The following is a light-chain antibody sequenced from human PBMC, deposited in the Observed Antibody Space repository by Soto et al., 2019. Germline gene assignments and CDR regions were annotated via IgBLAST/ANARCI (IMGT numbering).Light chain of an antibody. J-gene: IGLJ3*02. CDR3: SAYTGSSTLV. Sequence: QSVLTQPASVSGSPGQSITISCTGTSTDVGGYNYVSWYQQHPGKAPKVMIYEVSNRPSGVSGRFSASKAGNTASLTISELQAEDEANYYCSAYTGSSTLVFGGGTKLTVL. V-gene: IGLV2-14*01. CDR2: EVS. CDR1: STDVGGYNY.